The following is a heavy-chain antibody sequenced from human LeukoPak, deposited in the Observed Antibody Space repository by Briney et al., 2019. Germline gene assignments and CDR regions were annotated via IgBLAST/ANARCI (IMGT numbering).Heavy chain of an antibody. J-gene: IGHJ6*03. V-gene: IGHV1-2*02. CDR3: ARSGDYCSAGTCYHYYYYYMDV. CDR2: INPNSGGT. D-gene: IGHD2-15*01. Sequence: ASVKVSCKTSGYTFSDYYMHWVRQAPGQGLEWMGWINPNSGGTNYAQKFQGRVTMTRDTSISTAYMELSRLRSDDTAVYYCARSGDYCSAGTCYHYYYYYMDVWGKGTTVTISS. CDR1: GYTFSDYY.